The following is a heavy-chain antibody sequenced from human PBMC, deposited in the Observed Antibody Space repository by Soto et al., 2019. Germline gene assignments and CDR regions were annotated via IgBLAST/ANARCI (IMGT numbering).Heavy chain of an antibody. CDR2: IYHTGST. D-gene: IGHD3-10*01. J-gene: IGHJ5*02. CDR3: ALKYYYDSGWFDP. V-gene: IGHV4-4*02. CDR1: GGSISSTNW. Sequence: QVQLQESGPGLVKPSGTLSLTCAVSGGSISSTNWWSWVRQPPGKGLEWIGEIYHTGSTNYNPSLKSRVTLSLDKSKNQFSLKLNSVTAADTAVYYCALKYYYDSGWFDPWGQGTLVTVSS.